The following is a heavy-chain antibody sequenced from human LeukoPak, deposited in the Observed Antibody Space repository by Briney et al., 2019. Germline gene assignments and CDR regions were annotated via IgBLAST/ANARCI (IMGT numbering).Heavy chain of an antibody. CDR3: ARGVSKYFQH. CDR2: ISSSSSYI. CDR1: GFTFSSYS. J-gene: IGHJ1*01. Sequence: PGGSLRLSCAASGFTFSSYSMNWVRQAPGKGLEWVSSISSSSSYIYYADPVKGRFTISRDNAKNSLYLQMNSLRAEDTAVYYCARGVSKYFQHWGQGTLVTVSS. V-gene: IGHV3-21*03. D-gene: IGHD2/OR15-2a*01.